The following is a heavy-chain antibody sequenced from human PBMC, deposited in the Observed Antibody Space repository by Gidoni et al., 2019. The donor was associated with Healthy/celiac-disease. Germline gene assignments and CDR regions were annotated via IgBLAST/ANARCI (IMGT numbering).Heavy chain of an antibody. D-gene: IGHD4-17*01. J-gene: IGHJ4*02. V-gene: IGHV3-33*01. CDR3: ARGIGPGDYGHFDS. Sequence: QVQLVESGGGVVQPGRSLRLSCAASGFQFGSYGMHWVRQAPGKGLEWVAVIWYGGSDKYYGDSLKGRFTISRDNAKNTLYLQMNSLRAEDTAVYYCARGIGPGDYGHFDSWGQGTLVTVSS. CDR2: IWYGGSDK. CDR1: GFQFGSYG.